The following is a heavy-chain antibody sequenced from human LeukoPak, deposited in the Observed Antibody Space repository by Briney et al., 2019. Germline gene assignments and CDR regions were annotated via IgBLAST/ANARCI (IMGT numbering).Heavy chain of an antibody. V-gene: IGHV3-15*01. Sequence: WIRQPPGKGLEWVGHINRQTDGGTTMYAAPVEGRFTISRDDSKNTLYLQMNSLKTEDTAVYYCSGAFLAYWGQGTLVTVSA. CDR2: INRQTDGGTT. CDR3: SGAFLAY. J-gene: IGHJ4*02.